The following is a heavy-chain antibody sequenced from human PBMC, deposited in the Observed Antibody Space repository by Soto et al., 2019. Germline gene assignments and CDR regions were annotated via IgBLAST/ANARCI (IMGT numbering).Heavy chain of an antibody. CDR3: VQSRCAGDCLHSYSSHSYCGLDV. D-gene: IGHD2-21*02. CDR1: GFSLSTIGVG. Sequence: QITLKESGPTLVKPTQTLTLTCTFSGFSLSTIGVGVGWIRQPPGKALEWLALIYWDDDKRYSPSLKSRLTVTKDTSKNQVVLTMTNMDPVDTATYYRVQSRCAGDCLHSYSSHSYCGLDVWGQGTTVTVSS. CDR2: IYWDDDK. J-gene: IGHJ6*02. V-gene: IGHV2-5*02.